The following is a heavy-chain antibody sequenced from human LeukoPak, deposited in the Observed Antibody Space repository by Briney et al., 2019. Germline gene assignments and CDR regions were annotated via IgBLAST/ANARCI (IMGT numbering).Heavy chain of an antibody. CDR1: GGSISNYH. V-gene: IGHV4-4*07. D-gene: IGHD6-19*01. CDR2: IHTRGST. J-gene: IGHJ4*02. Sequence: AETLSLTCTVSGGSISNYHWSWIRQPAGKGLEWIGQIHTRGSTNYNPPLKSRVTMSIDTPENPVSPTKRSVTGADTDTSYLARRDISRGGSFDYWGQETLVTVSS. CDR3: ARRDISRGGSFDY.